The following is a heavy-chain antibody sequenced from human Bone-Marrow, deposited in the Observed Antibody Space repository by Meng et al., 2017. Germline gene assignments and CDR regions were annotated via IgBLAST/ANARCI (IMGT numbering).Heavy chain of an antibody. Sequence: QVQLQESGPGLVKPSQTLSLTCTVSGGSISSADYYWSWIRQPPGKGLEWIGYIYYSGTTYYNPSLKSRVTISVDRSKNQFSLKLTSVTAADTAVYYCARDLPYASGAGGFDPWGQGTLVTVSS. J-gene: IGHJ5*02. CDR1: GGSISSADYY. D-gene: IGHD3-10*01. V-gene: IGHV4-30-4*01. CDR3: ARDLPYASGAGGFDP. CDR2: IYYSGTT.